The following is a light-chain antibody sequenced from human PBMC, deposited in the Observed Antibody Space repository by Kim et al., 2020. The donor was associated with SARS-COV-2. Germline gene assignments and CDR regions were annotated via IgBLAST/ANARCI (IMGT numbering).Light chain of an antibody. CDR2: EEN. Sequence: GKTVTISCTRSSGSIASNYVQWYQQRPGSAPTTVIYEENQRPSGVPDRISGSIDSSSNSASLTISGLKTEDEADYYCQSYDSSNWVFGGGTQLTVL. CDR3: QSYDSSNWV. V-gene: IGLV6-57*03. CDR1: SGSIASNY. J-gene: IGLJ3*02.